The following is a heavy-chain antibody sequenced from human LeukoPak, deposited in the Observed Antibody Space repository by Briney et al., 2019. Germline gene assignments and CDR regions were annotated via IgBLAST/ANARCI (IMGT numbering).Heavy chain of an antibody. J-gene: IGHJ6*03. Sequence: PGGSLRLSCAASGFTFSSYWMSWVRQAPGKGLEWVANIQQDGSEKYYVDSVKGRFTISRDNAENSLYLQLTSLRAEDTAVYYCARESRGYNYYYYYMDVWGKGTTVTVSS. CDR1: GFTFSSYW. CDR2: IQQDGSEK. V-gene: IGHV3-7*01. D-gene: IGHD5-18*01. CDR3: ARESRGYNYYYYYMDV.